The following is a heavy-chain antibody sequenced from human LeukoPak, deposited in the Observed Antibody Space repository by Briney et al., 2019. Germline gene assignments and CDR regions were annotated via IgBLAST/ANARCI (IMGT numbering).Heavy chain of an antibody. Sequence: GGPLRLSCAASGFTFSSYAMHWVRQAPGKGLEWVAVISYDGSNKYYADSVKGRFTISRDNSKNTLYLQMNSLRAEDTAVYYCARDVGEYSSSLLPGWFDPWGQGTLVTVSS. CDR2: ISYDGSNK. V-gene: IGHV3-30-3*01. D-gene: IGHD6-6*01. CDR3: ARDVGEYSSSLLPGWFDP. J-gene: IGHJ5*02. CDR1: GFTFSSYA.